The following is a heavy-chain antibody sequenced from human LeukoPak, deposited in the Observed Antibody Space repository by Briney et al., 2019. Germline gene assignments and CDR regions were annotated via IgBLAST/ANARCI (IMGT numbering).Heavy chain of an antibody. D-gene: IGHD5-18*01. Sequence: SETLSLTCTVSGGYISSSTYYWGWIRQPPGKGLEWIGRIYTSGSTNYNPSLKSRVTMSVDTSKNQFSLKLSSVTAADTAVYYCARDPGYSYGFWFDPWGQGTLVSLSS. CDR3: ARDPGYSYGFWFDP. J-gene: IGHJ5*02. V-gene: IGHV4-39*07. CDR1: GGYISSSTYY. CDR2: IYTSGST.